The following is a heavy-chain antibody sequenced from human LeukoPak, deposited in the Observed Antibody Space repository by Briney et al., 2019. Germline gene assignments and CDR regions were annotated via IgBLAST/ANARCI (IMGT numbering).Heavy chain of an antibody. D-gene: IGHD3-22*01. CDR1: GGSISSSSYY. V-gene: IGHV4-39*07. J-gene: IGHJ4*02. Sequence: SETLSLTCTVSGGSISSSSYYWGWIRQPPGKGLEWIGSIYYSGSTYYNPSLKSRVTISVDTSKNHFSLKLSSVTAPDTAVYYCARDYYDSSGYYHFDCWGQGTLVTVSS. CDR3: ARDYYDSSGYYHFDC. CDR2: IYYSGST.